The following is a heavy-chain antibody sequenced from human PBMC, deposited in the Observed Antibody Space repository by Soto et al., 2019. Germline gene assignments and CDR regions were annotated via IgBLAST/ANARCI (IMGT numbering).Heavy chain of an antibody. Sequence: QVQLQESGPGLVKPSETLSLTCTVSGGSISGYFWSWIRQPPGKGLEWIGIIHYSGSTDYNPSLKRRFTIAVDTSKNQFSLKLSSVSAADTAVYYCARKGASGSYSNWGQGTLVTVSS. CDR1: GGSISGYF. J-gene: IGHJ4*02. CDR2: IHYSGST. CDR3: ARKGASGSYSN. D-gene: IGHD1-26*01. V-gene: IGHV4-59*08.